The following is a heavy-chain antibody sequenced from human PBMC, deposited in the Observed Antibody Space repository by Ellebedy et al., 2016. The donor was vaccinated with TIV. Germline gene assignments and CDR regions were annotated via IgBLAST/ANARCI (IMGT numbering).Heavy chain of an antibody. CDR2: INQDESQR. CDR3: ATDGSYGDFRSPAHAFGA. D-gene: IGHD4-17*01. Sequence: GGSLRLSCVGSGFSFRSYWMSWVRQAPGRGLEWVANINQDESQRYYVDSVKGRFTISRDNTKNSLYLQMNSLRAEDTAVYFCATDGSYGDFRSPAHAFGAWGQGTMVSVSS. V-gene: IGHV3-7*01. CDR1: GFSFRSYW. J-gene: IGHJ3*01.